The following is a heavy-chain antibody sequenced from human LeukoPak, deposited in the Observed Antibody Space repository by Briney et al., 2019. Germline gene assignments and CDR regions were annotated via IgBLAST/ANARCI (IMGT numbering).Heavy chain of an antibody. J-gene: IGHJ3*02. CDR2: INHSGST. V-gene: IGHV4-34*01. Sequence: SETLSLTCAVYGGSFSGYYWSWIRQPPGKGLECIGEINHSGSTNYNPSLKGRVTISVDTSKNQFSLKLSSVTAADTAVYYGARGRGYNAFDTWGQGTMVTVSS. CDR1: GGSFSGYY. CDR3: ARGRGYNAFDT. D-gene: IGHD5-18*01.